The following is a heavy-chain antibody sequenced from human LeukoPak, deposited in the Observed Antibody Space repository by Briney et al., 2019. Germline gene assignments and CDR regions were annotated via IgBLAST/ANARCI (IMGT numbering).Heavy chain of an antibody. CDR1: GYSFTSYY. CDR2: INPSGSST. Sequence: ASVKVSCKASGYSFTSYYMHWVRQAPGQGLEWMGLINPSGSSTSYAQKFQGRLSLTRDMSTSTDYMELSSLRSEDTAVYYCARDNSVGDTAWWFDPWGQGTLVTVSS. V-gene: IGHV1-46*01. CDR3: ARDNSVGDTAWWFDP. D-gene: IGHD1-26*01. J-gene: IGHJ5*02.